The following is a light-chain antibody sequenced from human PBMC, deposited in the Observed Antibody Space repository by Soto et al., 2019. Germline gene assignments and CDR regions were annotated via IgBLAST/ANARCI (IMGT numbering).Light chain of an antibody. J-gene: IGLJ3*02. CDR1: SSDIGAYNY. CDR2: KVT. V-gene: IGLV2-14*01. Sequence: QSALTQPASVSGSPGQSITISCTGTSSDIGAYNYVSWYQQHPGKAPKLMIYKVTSRPSGVPIRFSGSKSGSAASLTISGLQAEDEADYYCSSYSGISHWVFGGGTKLTVL. CDR3: SSYSGISHWV.